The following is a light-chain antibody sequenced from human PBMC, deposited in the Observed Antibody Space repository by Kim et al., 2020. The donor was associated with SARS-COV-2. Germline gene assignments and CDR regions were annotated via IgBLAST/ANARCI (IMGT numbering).Light chain of an antibody. Sequence: IVLTQSPATLSLSPGERATLSCGASQSVSSNYIAWYQQKPGLAPRLLIYDASSRATGIPDRFSGSGSGTDFTLTISRLEPEDFAVYYCQQYGSSLKTFVQGTKVDIK. CDR1: QSVSSNY. J-gene: IGKJ1*01. V-gene: IGKV3D-20*01. CDR2: DAS. CDR3: QQYGSSLKT.